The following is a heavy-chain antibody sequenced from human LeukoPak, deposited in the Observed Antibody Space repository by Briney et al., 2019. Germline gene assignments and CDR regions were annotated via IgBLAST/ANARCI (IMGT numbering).Heavy chain of an antibody. CDR1: GFTLSSFW. J-gene: IGHJ4*02. Sequence: GGSLRLSCATSGFTLSSFWMSWVRQAPGKGLQWVAVISFDGTNTVYLDSVKGRFTISRDNSKNTLYLQMNSLTSEDTATYYCAKEKGWELLRSYIDFWGQGTLVTVYS. CDR3: AKEKGWELLRSYIDF. V-gene: IGHV3-30*18. CDR2: ISFDGTNT. D-gene: IGHD1-26*01.